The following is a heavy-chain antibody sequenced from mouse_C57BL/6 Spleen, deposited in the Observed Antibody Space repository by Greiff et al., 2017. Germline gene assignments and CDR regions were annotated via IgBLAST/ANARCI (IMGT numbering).Heavy chain of an antibody. CDR2: IYPGDGDT. V-gene: IGHV1-82*01. J-gene: IGHJ2*01. CDR1: GYAFSSSW. CDR3: ARRRSCVFDY. D-gene: IGHD1-1*01. Sequence: QVQLQQSGPELVKPGASVKLSCKASGYAFSSSWMNWVKQRPGKGLEWIGRIYPGDGDTNYNGKFKGKATLTADKSSSTAYMQLSSLTSEDSAVYFCARRRSCVFDYWGQGTTLTVSS.